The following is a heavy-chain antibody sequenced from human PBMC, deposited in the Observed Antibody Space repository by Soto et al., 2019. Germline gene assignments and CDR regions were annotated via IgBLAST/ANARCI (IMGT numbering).Heavy chain of an antibody. V-gene: IGHV1-24*01. Sequence: ASVKVSCKVSGYTLTELSIHWVRQAPGKGLEWMGGFDPEDGETIYAQKFQGRVTMTEDTSTDTAYMELSSLRSEDTAVYYCAAYCSSTSCYKGPYYFDYWGQGTLVTVSS. J-gene: IGHJ4*02. CDR1: GYTLTELS. D-gene: IGHD2-2*02. CDR2: FDPEDGET. CDR3: AAYCSSTSCYKGPYYFDY.